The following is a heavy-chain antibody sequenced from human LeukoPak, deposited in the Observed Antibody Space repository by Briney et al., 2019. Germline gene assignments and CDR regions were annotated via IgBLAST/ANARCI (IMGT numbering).Heavy chain of an antibody. J-gene: IGHJ3*02. CDR1: GGSITNSY. V-gene: IGHV4-59*01. CDR2: INYSGST. D-gene: IGHD1-1*01. Sequence: SETLSLTCTVSGGSITNSYWNWIRQSPGKGLEWIGYINYSGSTNYNPSLKSRVTISVDTSKNQFSLRLSSVTAADTAVYFCARDPLSTNDFDIWGQGTMVTVSS. CDR3: ARDPLSTNDFDI.